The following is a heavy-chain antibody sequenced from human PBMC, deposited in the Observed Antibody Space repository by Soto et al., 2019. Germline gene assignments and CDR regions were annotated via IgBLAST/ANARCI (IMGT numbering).Heavy chain of an antibody. Sequence: SETLSLTCTVSGGSISSYYWSWIRQPPGKGLEWIGYIYYSGSTNYNPSLKSRVTISVDTSKNQFSLKLSSVTAADTAVYYFAMGLIDFWSGSNWFDPWGQGTLVTVSS. CDR1: GGSISSYY. CDR3: AMGLIDFWSGSNWFDP. D-gene: IGHD3-3*01. V-gene: IGHV4-59*08. J-gene: IGHJ5*02. CDR2: IYYSGST.